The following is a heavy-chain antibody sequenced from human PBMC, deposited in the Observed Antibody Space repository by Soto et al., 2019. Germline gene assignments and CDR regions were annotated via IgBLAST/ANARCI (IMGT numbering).Heavy chain of an antibody. V-gene: IGHV3-74*01. CDR1: GFTFRDYW. CDR3: TRDANSIDY. D-gene: IGHD1-1*01. J-gene: IGHJ4*02. CDR2: INNDGSDA. Sequence: GGSLRLSFAASGFTFRDYWMHWIRQPPGKGLVWVSRINNDGSDADYADSVKGRFTISRDNARNTLYLQMNSLRVEDTAVYYCTRDANSIDYWGRGSLVTVSS.